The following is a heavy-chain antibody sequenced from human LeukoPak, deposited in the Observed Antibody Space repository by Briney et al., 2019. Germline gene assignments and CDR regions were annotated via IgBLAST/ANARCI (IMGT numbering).Heavy chain of an antibody. CDR1: GLTVSSNH. D-gene: IGHD3-10*01. CDR3: AREDGSGSYLPY. V-gene: IGHV3-48*02. Sequence: GGSLRLSCAVSGLTVSSNHMSWVRQAPGKGLEWVSYIRSSSSTTYYADSVKGRFTISRDNAKNSLFLQMNSLRDEDTAVYYCAREDGSGSYLPYWGQGTLVTVSS. J-gene: IGHJ4*02. CDR2: IRSSSSTT.